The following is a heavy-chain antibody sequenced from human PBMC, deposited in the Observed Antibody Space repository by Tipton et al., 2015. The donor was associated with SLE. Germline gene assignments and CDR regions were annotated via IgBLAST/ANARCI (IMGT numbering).Heavy chain of an antibody. CDR2: INWNTVVI. D-gene: IGHD3-22*01. CDR3: VKDNYDSSGYIQGLYYFDS. CDR1: GFTFDDYA. Sequence: SLRLSCAASGFTFDDYAMHWVRQVPGKGLEWVSGINWNTVVIGYGDSVKGRFTISRDNAKNSLYLQMNSLRPEDTALYFCVKDNYDSSGYIQGLYYFDSWGQGTLVTVSS. V-gene: IGHV3-9*01. J-gene: IGHJ4*02.